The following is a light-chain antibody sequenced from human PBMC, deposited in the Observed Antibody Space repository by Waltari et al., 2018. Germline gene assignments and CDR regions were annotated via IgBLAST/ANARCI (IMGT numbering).Light chain of an antibody. CDR2: KDT. CDR3: QSADSRGSYHWV. CDR1: VRPHQH. V-gene: IGLV3-25*03. Sequence: SYELTPSPSVSVSPGQTATIPCSGVVRPHQHAYWYQQKPGQAPVLVMKKDTERPSGIPERFSGSSSGATVALTISGVQAEDEADYYCQSADSRGSYHWVFGGGTKLTVL. J-gene: IGLJ3*02.